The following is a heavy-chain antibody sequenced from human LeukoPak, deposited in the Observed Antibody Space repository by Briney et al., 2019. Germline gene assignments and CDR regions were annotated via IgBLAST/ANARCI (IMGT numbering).Heavy chain of an antibody. CDR2: ITGSGGST. Sequence: AGSLRLSCAAAGFTFSSFAMSWVRQAPGKGLEWVSAITGSGGSTYYADSVKGRFTISRDNTKSTLYLQMNSLRAEDTAVYYCAKGAYTPLVISFDIWGQGTMVTVSS. V-gene: IGHV3-23*01. CDR3: AKGAYTPLVISFDI. D-gene: IGHD5-18*01. J-gene: IGHJ3*02. CDR1: GFTFSSFA.